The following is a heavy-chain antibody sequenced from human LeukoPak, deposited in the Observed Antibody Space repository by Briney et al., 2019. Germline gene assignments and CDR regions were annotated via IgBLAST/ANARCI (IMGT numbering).Heavy chain of an antibody. D-gene: IGHD3-22*01. CDR1: GGSIYSSTYY. V-gene: IGHV4-39*01. J-gene: IGHJ4*02. CDR3: ARHYYDSSGSYWGYYFDS. CDR2: IIYGGTT. Sequence: PSETLSLTCTVSGGSIYSSTYYWGWIRQPPGTGLEWIGSIIYGGTTYYKPSLKSRVAMSVDTSKNQFSLKLSSVAAADTAVYYCARHYYDSSGSYWGYYFDSWGQGTLVTVSS.